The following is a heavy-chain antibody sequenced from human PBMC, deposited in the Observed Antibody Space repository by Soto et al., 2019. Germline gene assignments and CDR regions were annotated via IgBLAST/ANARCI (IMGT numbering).Heavy chain of an antibody. CDR3: AGVGEPPSGWYGGFAY. J-gene: IGHJ4*02. CDR1: GGXFSSXX. V-gene: IGHV1-69*02. D-gene: IGHD6-19*01. CDR2: IIPILGIA. Sequence: QVQLVQSGAEVKKXGSSXXXXXXASGGXFSSXXXSWVXQAPGQGLEWMGRIIPILGIANYAQKFQGRVTITADKSTSTAYMGLGSLRSEDTAVYYCAGVGEPPSGWYGGFAYWGQRTLVTVSS.